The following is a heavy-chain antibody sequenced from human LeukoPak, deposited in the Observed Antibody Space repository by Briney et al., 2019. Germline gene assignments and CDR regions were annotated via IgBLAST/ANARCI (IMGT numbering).Heavy chain of an antibody. CDR1: GFAFSTYR. J-gene: IGHJ5*02. CDR3: ARDSSGYFHWFDP. CDR2: ITGSDSST. D-gene: IGHD3-22*01. Sequence: GGSLRLSCAASGFAFSTYRMNWVRQAPGKGLEWLSYITGSDSSTYYADSVKGRFTISRDNAKKSLYLQMDSLRVEDTAVYYCARDSSGYFHWFDPWGQGTLVTVSS. V-gene: IGHV3-48*01.